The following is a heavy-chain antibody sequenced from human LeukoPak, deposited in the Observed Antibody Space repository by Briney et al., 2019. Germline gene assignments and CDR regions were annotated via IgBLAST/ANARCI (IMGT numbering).Heavy chain of an antibody. D-gene: IGHD6-19*01. CDR1: GYTFTGYY. V-gene: IGHV1-2*02. CDR2: INPNSGGT. CDR3: ARVPGGWYSNYYFDY. J-gene: IGHJ4*02. Sequence: ASVKVSCKASGYTFTGYYMHWVRQAPGQGLEWMGWINPNSGGTNYAQKLQGRVTMTRDTSTSTVYMELSSLRSEDTAVYYCARVPGGWYSNYYFDYWGQGTLVTVSS.